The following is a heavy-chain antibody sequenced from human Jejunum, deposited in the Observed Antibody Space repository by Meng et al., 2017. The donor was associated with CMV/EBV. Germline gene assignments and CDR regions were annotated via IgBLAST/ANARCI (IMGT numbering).Heavy chain of an antibody. CDR2: IGTVGDT. CDR1: GFTFSTDD. CDR3: ARDGGLGAFDI. J-gene: IGHJ3*02. V-gene: IGHV3-13*01. Sequence: CAASGFTFSTDDMHWVSQATGKGLEWVSGIGTVGDTYYPDSVKGRFTISREHAKNSLYLQMNSLRAGDTAVYYCARDGGLGAFDIWGQGTMVTVSS. D-gene: IGHD3-16*01.